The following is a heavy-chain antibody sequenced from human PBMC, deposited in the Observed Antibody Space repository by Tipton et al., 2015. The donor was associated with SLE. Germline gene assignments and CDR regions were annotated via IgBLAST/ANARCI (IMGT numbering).Heavy chain of an antibody. V-gene: IGHV3-9*01. CDR3: AKDMGYSRLHYFHY. CDR1: GFTVSSND. CDR2: ISWNGGVI. J-gene: IGHJ4*02. Sequence: SLRLSCAASGFTVSSNDMSWVRQAPGKGLEWVSGISWNGGVIGYGDSVKGRFTISRDNTKNSLVLQMNSLRPEDTAFYYCAKDMGYSRLHYFHYWGQGALVTVSS. D-gene: IGHD6-13*01.